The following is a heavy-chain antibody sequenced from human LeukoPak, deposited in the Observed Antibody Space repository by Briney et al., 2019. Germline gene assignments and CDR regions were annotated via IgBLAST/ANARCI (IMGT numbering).Heavy chain of an antibody. CDR1: GGTFSSYA. J-gene: IGHJ1*01. CDR3: AISERDFGSGYFSAEYFKH. CDR2: IIPIFGTA. V-gene: IGHV1-69*13. Sequence: ASVKVSCKASGGTFSSYAISWVRQAPGQGLEWMGGIIPIFGTANYAQKFQGRVTITADESTSTAYMELSSLRSEDTAVYYCAISERDFGSGYFSAEYFKHWGQGTLVTVSS. D-gene: IGHD3-3*01.